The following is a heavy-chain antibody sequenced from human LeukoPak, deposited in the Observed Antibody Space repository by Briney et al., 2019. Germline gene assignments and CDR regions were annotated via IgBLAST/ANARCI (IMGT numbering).Heavy chain of an antibody. Sequence: PGGSLRFSCAASGFTFDDYAMHWVRQAPGKGLEWVSLISWDGGSTYYADSVKGRFTISRDNSKNSLYLQMNSLRAEDTALYYCAKGISGYSSGWSVYYYMDVWGKGTTVTVSS. J-gene: IGHJ6*03. V-gene: IGHV3-43D*04. D-gene: IGHD6-19*01. CDR1: GFTFDDYA. CDR2: ISWDGGST. CDR3: AKGISGYSSGWSVYYYMDV.